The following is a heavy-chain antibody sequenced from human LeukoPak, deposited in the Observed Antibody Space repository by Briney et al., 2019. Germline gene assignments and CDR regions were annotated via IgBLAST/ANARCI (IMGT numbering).Heavy chain of an antibody. CDR3: ARAPMVRGGYYYYMGV. CDR2: IYYSGST. D-gene: IGHD3-10*01. V-gene: IGHV4-59*01. Sequence: SETLSLTCTVSGGSISSYYRSWIRQPPGKGLEWIGYIYYSGSTNYNPSLKSRVTISVDTSKNQFSLKLSSVTAADTAVYYCARAPMVRGGYYYYMGVWGKGTTVTVSS. CDR1: GGSISSYY. J-gene: IGHJ6*03.